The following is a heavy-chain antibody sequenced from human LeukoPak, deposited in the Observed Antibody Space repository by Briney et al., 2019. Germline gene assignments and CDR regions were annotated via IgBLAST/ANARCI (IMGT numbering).Heavy chain of an antibody. J-gene: IGHJ6*02. D-gene: IGHD6-13*01. V-gene: IGHV1-69*13. CDR2: IIPIFGTA. Sequence: SVKVSCKASGGTCSSYAISWVRQAPGQGLEWMGGIIPIFGTANYAQKFQGRVTITADESTSTAYMELSSLRSEDTAVYYCARVGYSSSWYRVGPLDVWGQGTTVTVSS. CDR3: ARVGYSSSWYRVGPLDV. CDR1: GGTCSSYA.